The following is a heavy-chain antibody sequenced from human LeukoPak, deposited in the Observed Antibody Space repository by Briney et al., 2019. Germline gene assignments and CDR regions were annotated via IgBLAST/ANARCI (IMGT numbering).Heavy chain of an antibody. Sequence: ASVKVSCTASGYTFTSYGIRWVRQAPGQGLAWMGWISAYNGNTNYAQKLQGRVTMTTDTSTSTAYMELRSLRSDDTAVYYCARDLIAVAEYYFDYWGQGTLVTVSS. CDR2: ISAYNGNT. D-gene: IGHD6-19*01. J-gene: IGHJ4*02. V-gene: IGHV1-18*01. CDR1: GYTFTSYG. CDR3: ARDLIAVAEYYFDY.